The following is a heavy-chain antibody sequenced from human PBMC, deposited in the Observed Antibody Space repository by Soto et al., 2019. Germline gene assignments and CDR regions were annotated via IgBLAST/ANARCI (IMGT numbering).Heavy chain of an antibody. Sequence: EVQLLESGGGLVQPGGSLRLSCAASGFTFSSYAMNWVRQAPGKGLEWVSTISGSGGRTYSADSVTGRFTISRDNSKNTLYLEMNSLRVEDTAVYYCATPSGSTGSYHWGSFDYWGQGTLVTVSS. CDR2: ISGSGGRT. J-gene: IGHJ4*02. V-gene: IGHV3-23*01. D-gene: IGHD1-26*01. CDR1: GFTFSSYA. CDR3: ATPSGSTGSYHWGSFDY.